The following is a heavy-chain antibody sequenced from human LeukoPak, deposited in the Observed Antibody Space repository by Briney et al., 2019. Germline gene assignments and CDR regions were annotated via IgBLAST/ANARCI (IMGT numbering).Heavy chain of an antibody. J-gene: IGHJ4*02. CDR3: ARSAPHRDGYSFFQY. CDR1: GYSFTTYW. V-gene: IGHV5-51*01. CDR2: IYPGDSDT. D-gene: IGHD5-24*01. Sequence: GESLKISCQASGYSFTTYWIGWVRQMPGKGLEWMGIIYPGDSDTRYSPSFQGQVTISADKSISKAYLQWSSLKASDTAMYYCARSAPHRDGYSFFQYGGQGTLVTVSA.